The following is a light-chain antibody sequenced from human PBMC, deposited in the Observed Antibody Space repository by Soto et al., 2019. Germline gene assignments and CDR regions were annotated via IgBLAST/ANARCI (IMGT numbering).Light chain of an antibody. Sequence: EIVLTQSPATLSLSPGERATLSCRASQSVSSYLAWYQQKPGQAPRLLIYDASNRATGIPARFSGSGSGTDFTLTISSLEPEDFGVYYCQQRSNWPPSITFGQGTRREIK. CDR2: DAS. CDR3: QQRSNWPPSIT. V-gene: IGKV3-11*01. CDR1: QSVSSY. J-gene: IGKJ5*01.